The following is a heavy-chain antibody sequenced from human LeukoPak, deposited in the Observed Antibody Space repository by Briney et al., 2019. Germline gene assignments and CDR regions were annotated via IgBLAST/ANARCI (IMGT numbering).Heavy chain of an antibody. D-gene: IGHD3-22*01. J-gene: IGHJ4*02. Sequence: SETLSRTCTVSGGSISSYYWSWIRQPPGKGLEWIGSIYHTGSTYYNPSLKSRVTISVDTSKNRFSLKLSSVTAADTAVYYCAGQHDSNGYYFYWGQGILVTVSS. CDR1: GGSISSYY. CDR2: IYHTGST. CDR3: AGQHDSNGYYFY. V-gene: IGHV4-59*04.